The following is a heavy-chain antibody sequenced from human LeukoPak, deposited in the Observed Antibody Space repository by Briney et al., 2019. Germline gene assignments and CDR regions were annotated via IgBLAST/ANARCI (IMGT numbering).Heavy chain of an antibody. V-gene: IGHV1-69*13. CDR3: ASPPYYDGSGYWSGFDY. CDR2: IIPIFGTA. Sequence: SVKVSCKASGGTFSSYAISWVRQAPGQGLEWMGGIIPIFGTAKYAQKFQGRVTITADESTSTAYMELSSLRSEDTAVYYCASPPYYDGSGYWSGFDYWGQGTLVTVSS. CDR1: GGTFSSYA. D-gene: IGHD3-22*01. J-gene: IGHJ4*02.